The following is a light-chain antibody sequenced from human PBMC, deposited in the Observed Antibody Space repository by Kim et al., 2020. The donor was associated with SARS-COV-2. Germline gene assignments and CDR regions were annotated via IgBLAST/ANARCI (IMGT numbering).Light chain of an antibody. CDR3: QSYDSSLSGFYD. J-gene: IGLJ1*01. CDR2: GNS. CDR1: SSNIGAGYD. V-gene: IGLV1-40*01. Sequence: VTISCTGSSSNIGAGYDVHWYQQLPGTAPKLLIYGNSNRPSGVPDRFSGSKSGTSASLAITGLQAEDEADYYCQSYDSSLSGFYDFGTGTKVTVL.